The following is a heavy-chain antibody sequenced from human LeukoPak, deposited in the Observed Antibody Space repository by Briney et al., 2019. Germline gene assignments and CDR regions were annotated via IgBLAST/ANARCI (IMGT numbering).Heavy chain of an antibody. J-gene: IGHJ4*02. Sequence: RSGGSLRLSCAASGFTLSSYAMSWVRQAPGKGLEWVSAISGSGVTTYYADSVKGRFTISRDNSKNTLYLQMNSLRAEDTALYYCAKDRDYYLVGFFDYWGQGTLVTVSS. V-gene: IGHV3-23*01. D-gene: IGHD3-10*01. CDR3: AKDRDYYLVGFFDY. CDR2: ISGSGVTT. CDR1: GFTLSSYA.